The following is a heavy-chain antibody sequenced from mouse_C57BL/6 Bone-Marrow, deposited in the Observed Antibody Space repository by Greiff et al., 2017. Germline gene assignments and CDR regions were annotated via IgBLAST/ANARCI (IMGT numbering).Heavy chain of an antibody. Sequence: EVHLVESGGGLVKPGGSLKLSCAASGFTFSDYGMHWVRQAPEKGLEWVAYISSGSSTIYYADTVKGRFTISRDNAKNTLFLQMTSLRSEDTAMYYCASAPYEGYYFDYWGQGTTLIVSS. CDR2: ISSGSSTI. J-gene: IGHJ2*01. CDR3: ASAPYEGYYFDY. D-gene: IGHD2-3*01. V-gene: IGHV5-17*01. CDR1: GFTFSDYG.